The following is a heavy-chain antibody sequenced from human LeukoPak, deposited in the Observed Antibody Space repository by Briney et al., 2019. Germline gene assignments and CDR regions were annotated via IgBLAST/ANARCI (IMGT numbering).Heavy chain of an antibody. V-gene: IGHV4-59*08. CDR2: IYYSGST. CDR1: GGSISSYY. J-gene: IGHJ3*02. CDR3: ARLVTRKDAFDI. D-gene: IGHD2/OR15-2a*01. Sequence: PSETLSLTCTVSGGSISSYYWSWIRQPPGKGLEWIGYIYYSGSTNYNPSLKSRVTISVDTSMNQFSLKLSSVTAADTAVYYCARLVTRKDAFDIWGQGTMVTVSS.